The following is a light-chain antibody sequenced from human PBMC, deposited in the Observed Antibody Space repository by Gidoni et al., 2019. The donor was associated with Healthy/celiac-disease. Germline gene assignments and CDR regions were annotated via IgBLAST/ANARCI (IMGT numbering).Light chain of an antibody. Sequence: DIQMTQSPSSLSASVGDRVTITCQASQDISNYLNWYQQKPGKAPKLLIYDASNLETGVPSRLSGSGSGTDFTFTISSLQPEDIATYYCQQYDNRLITFGGGTKVEIK. V-gene: IGKV1-33*01. CDR2: DAS. J-gene: IGKJ4*01. CDR3: QQYDNRLIT. CDR1: QDISNY.